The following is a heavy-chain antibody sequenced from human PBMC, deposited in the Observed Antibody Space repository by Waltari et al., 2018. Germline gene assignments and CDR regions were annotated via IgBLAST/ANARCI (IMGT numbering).Heavy chain of an antibody. CDR1: GGSFSGYY. D-gene: IGHD2-2*01. CDR2: INHSGST. J-gene: IGHJ6*02. V-gene: IGHV4-34*01. Sequence: QVQLQQWGAGLLKPSETLSLTCAVYGGSFSGYYWSWIRQPPGKVLEGIGEINHSGSTNYNPSLKSRVTISVDTSKNQFSLKLSSVTAADTAVYYCARGPYCSSTSCRHQYYYYGMDVWGQGTTVTVSS. CDR3: ARGPYCSSTSCRHQYYYYGMDV.